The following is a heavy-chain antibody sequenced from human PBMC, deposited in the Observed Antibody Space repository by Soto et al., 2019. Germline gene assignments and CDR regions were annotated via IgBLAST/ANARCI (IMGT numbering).Heavy chain of an antibody. D-gene: IGHD2-21*02. J-gene: IGHJ4*02. CDR3: ARGGHIVVVTAAFDY. CDR1: GNTFSNYY. Sequence: QVQLVQSGAEVKKPGASVKVSCKASGNTFSNYYIHWVRQAPGQGLEWMGTINPSGGHTTYAQKFLGRVTMTSASSTSTLYMELTSLRFEDPAVYYCARGGHIVVVTAAFDYWGQGTLVTVSS. CDR2: INPSGGHT. V-gene: IGHV1-46*03.